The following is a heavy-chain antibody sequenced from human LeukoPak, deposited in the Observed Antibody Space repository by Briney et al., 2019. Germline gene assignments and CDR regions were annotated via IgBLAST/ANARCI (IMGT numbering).Heavy chain of an antibody. CDR3: AKDLFGSSWYHSREDQ. V-gene: IGHV3-23*01. CDR1: GFTFSSYA. Sequence: GGSLRLSCAASGFTFSSYAMSWVRQAPGKGLEWVSAISGSGGSTYYADSVKGRFTISRDNSKNTLYLQMNSLRAEDTAVYYCAKDLFGSSWYHSREDQWGQGTLVTVSS. D-gene: IGHD6-13*01. J-gene: IGHJ4*02. CDR2: ISGSGGST.